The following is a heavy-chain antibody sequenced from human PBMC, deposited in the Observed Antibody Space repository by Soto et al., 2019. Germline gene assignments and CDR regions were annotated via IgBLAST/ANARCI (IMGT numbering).Heavy chain of an antibody. CDR2: IYHSGTT. D-gene: IGHD3-10*01. CDR3: ARAPPGPSPRWVL. J-gene: IGHJ6*02. V-gene: IGHV4-38-2*01. Sequence: SETLSLTCAVSGDSISNGYHWAWIRQPPGKGLEWVASIYHSGTTYYHPSLTSRVTISVDTSRNQFSLKLTSVTAADTAVYYCARAPPGPSPRWVLWGQGTTVTSP. CDR1: GDSISNGYH.